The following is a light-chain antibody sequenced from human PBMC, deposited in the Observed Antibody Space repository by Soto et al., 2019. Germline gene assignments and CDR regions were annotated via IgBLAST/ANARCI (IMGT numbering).Light chain of an antibody. CDR1: QSIGSC. Sequence: DIQMTQSPSTLPASVGDGVTITCRASQSIGSCLAWYQQKPGKAPKLLIYKATNLQSAVPSRFSGSGSGTDVSLTISSLQPVDSATYFCQQYNDFQYTFGPGTKLEI. CDR2: KAT. CDR3: QQYNDFQYT. V-gene: IGKV1-5*03. J-gene: IGKJ2*01.